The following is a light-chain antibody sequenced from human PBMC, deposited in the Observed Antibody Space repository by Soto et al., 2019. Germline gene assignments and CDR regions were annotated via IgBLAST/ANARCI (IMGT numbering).Light chain of an antibody. CDR2: DAS. CDR1: QSVSSSH. Sequence: EIVLTQSPATLSLSPGERATLSCGASQSVSSSHLAWYQQKPGLAPRLLIYDASSRATGIQDRFSGSGSGTDFTLTISRLEPEDVAVYYCQHYGSSPRTFGQGTKVEIK. CDR3: QHYGSSPRT. V-gene: IGKV3D-20*01. J-gene: IGKJ1*01.